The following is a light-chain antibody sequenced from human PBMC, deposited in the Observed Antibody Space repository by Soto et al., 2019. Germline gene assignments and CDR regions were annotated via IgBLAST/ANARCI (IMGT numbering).Light chain of an antibody. CDR2: GAS. CDR3: QQRSNWPIT. J-gene: IGKJ5*01. V-gene: IGKV3-11*01. CDR1: QSVGDY. Sequence: DIVLTQSPATLSLSPGKRATLSFRASQSVGDYLAWYQQKPGQAPSLLMYGASRRAAGIPERFSGSGSGTDFTLTISSLEPEDFALYYCQQRSNWPITCGQGTRREIK.